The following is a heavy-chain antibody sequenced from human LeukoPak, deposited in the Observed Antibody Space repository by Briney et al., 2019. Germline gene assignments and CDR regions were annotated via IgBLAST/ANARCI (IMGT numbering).Heavy chain of an antibody. CDR2: IKQDGSEK. D-gene: IGHD2-15*01. CDR3: AIGGVYCSGGSCYLVY. J-gene: IGHJ4*02. Sequence: GALRLSCAASGFTFSSYWMSWVRQAPGKGLEWVANIKQDGSEKYYVDSVKGRFTISRDNAKNSLYLQMNSLRAEDTAVYYCAIGGVYCSGGSCYLVYWGQGTLVTVSS. V-gene: IGHV3-7*01. CDR1: GFTFSSYW.